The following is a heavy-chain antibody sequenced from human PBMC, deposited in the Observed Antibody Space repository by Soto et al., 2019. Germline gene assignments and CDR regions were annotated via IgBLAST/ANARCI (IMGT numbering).Heavy chain of an antibody. CDR1: GFTFSSYD. CDR2: IGTAGYT. J-gene: IGHJ4*02. V-gene: IGHV3-13*01. D-gene: IGHD3-10*01. Sequence: GSLRLSCAASGFTFSSYDMHWVRQAPGKGLEWVSAIGTAGYTYYPGSVKGRFTISRENAKNSLYLQMNSLRAGDTAVYYCARGSPITMVRGVLGGFEYWGKGTLV. CDR3: ARGSPITMVRGVLGGFEY.